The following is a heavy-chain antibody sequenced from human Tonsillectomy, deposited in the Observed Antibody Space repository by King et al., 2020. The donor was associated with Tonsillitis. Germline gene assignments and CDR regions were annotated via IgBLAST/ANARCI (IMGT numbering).Heavy chain of an antibody. J-gene: IGHJ4*02. D-gene: IGHD3-10*01. V-gene: IGHV3-30-3*01. CDR3: ARARITMVRGVIISLGYFDY. Sequence: VQLVQSGGGVVQPGRSLRLSCAASGFTFSSYAMHWVRQAPGKGLEWVAVISYDGSNKYYADSVKGRFTISRDNSKNTLYLQMNSLRAEDTAVYYCARARITMVRGVIISLGYFDYWGQGTLVTVSS. CDR1: GFTFSSYA. CDR2: ISYDGSNK.